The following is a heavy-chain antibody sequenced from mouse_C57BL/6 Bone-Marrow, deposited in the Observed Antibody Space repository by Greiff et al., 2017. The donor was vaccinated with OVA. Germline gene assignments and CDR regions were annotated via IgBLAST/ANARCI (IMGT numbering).Heavy chain of an antibody. CDR1: GYSFTGYY. CDR2: INPSTGGT. D-gene: IGHD2-1*01. J-gene: IGHJ2*01. Sequence: EVQLQESGPVLVKPGASVKISCKASGYSFTGYYMNWVKQSPEKSLVWIGEINPSTGGTTYNQKFKAKATVTVDKSSSTAYMQLKSLTSEDSAVYYCANLLGDYWGQGTTLTVAS. CDR3: ANLLGDY. V-gene: IGHV1-42*01.